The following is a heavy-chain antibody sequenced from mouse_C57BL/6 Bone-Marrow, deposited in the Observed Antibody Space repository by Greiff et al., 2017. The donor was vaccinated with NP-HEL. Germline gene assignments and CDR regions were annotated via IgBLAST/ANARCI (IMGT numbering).Heavy chain of an antibody. Sequence: VQLQQSGPVLVKPGASVKMSCKASGYTFTDYYMNWVKQSHGKSLEWIGVINPYNGGTSYNQKFKGKATLTVDKSSSTAYMELNSLTSEDSAVYYCARRGPSTVVAEGFAYWGQGTLVTVSA. D-gene: IGHD1-1*01. CDR2: INPYNGGT. CDR3: ARRGPSTVVAEGFAY. V-gene: IGHV1-19*01. J-gene: IGHJ3*01. CDR1: GYTFTDYY.